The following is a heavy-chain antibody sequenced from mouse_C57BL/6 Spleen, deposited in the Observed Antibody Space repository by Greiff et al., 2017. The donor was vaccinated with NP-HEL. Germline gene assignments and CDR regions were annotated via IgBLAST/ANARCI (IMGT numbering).Heavy chain of an antibody. CDR1: GYTFTSYW. D-gene: IGHD2-4*01. CDR2: IDPSDSET. CDR3: ARRAYDYLSY. V-gene: IGHV1-52*01. J-gene: IGHJ3*01. Sequence: QVQLQQPGAELVRPGSSVKLSCKASGYTFTSYWMHWVKQRPIQGLEWIGNIDPSDSETHYNQKFKDKATLTVDKSSSTAYLQLSSLTSEDSAVYYCARRAYDYLSYWGQGTLVTVSA.